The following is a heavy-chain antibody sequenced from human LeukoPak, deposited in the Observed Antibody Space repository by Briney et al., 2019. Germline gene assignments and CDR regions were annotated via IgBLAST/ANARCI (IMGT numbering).Heavy chain of an antibody. D-gene: IGHD6-19*01. CDR2: ISYDGSNK. V-gene: IGHV3-30*09. CDR1: GFTFSSYA. J-gene: IGHJ4*02. CDR3: ARGDQWLVPTPDY. Sequence: GGSLRLSCAAYGFTFSSYAMHWVRQAPGKGLEWVAVISYDGSNKYYADSVKGRFAISRDNSKNTLYLQMNSLRAEDTAVYYCARGDQWLVPTPDYWGQGTLVTVSS.